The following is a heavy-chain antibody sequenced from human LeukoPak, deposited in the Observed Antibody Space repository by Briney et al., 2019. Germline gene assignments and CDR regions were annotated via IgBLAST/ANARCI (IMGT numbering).Heavy chain of an antibody. CDR3: ASGPFLTFDHTPEGYYHYYMDV. V-gene: IGHV1-2*02. J-gene: IGHJ6*03. D-gene: IGHD1-14*01. CDR2: INPNSGGT. CDR1: GYTFTGYY. Sequence: ASVKVSCKASGYTFTGYYMHWVRQAPGQGLEWMGWINPNSGGTNYAQKFQGRVTMTRDTSISTAYMELSRLRSDDTAVYYCASGPFLTFDHTPEGYYHYYMDVWGPGTTVTTSS.